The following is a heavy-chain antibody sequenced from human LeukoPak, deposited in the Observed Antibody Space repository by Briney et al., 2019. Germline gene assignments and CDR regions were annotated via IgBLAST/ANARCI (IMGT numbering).Heavy chain of an antibody. D-gene: IGHD3-16*01. CDR3: XXXXXXLCNDY. CDR2: INSDGSSP. J-gene: IGHJ4*02. V-gene: IGHV3-74*01. CDR1: GFTFSSYL. Sequence: PGGSLRLSCAASGFTFSSYLMPWVRQAPGKGLVWVSRINSDGSSPSYADSVKGRFTISRDNAKNTLYLQMNSLRAEDTAVYYXXXXXXXLCNDYWGQGTLVTXS.